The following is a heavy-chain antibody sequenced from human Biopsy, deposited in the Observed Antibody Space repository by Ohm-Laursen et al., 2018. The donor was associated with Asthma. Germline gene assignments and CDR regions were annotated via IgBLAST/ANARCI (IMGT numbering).Heavy chain of an antibody. CDR1: YGSITSGGYY. Sequence: TLSLTCTVSYGSITSGGYYWTWIRQHPGKGLERIGLIYYSGSTYSNPSLKSRVSISIDTSKNQFSLKLSSVTAADTAVYYCARAQDYYDSRGYYRSFDYWGQGTLVTVSS. J-gene: IGHJ4*02. CDR2: IYYSGST. V-gene: IGHV4-31*03. CDR3: ARAQDYYDSRGYYRSFDY. D-gene: IGHD3-22*01.